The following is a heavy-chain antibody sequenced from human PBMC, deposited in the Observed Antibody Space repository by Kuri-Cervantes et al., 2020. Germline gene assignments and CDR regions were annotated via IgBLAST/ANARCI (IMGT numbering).Heavy chain of an antibody. CDR1: GGSISSYY. D-gene: IGHD3-10*01. CDR3: ARDSGYYYGMDV. CDR2: IYYSGST. J-gene: IGHJ6*02. V-gene: IGHV4-59*01. Sequence: SETLSLTCTVSGGSISSYYWSWIRQPPGKGLEWIGYIYYSGSTNYNPSPKSRVTISVDTSKNQFALKLSSVTAADTAVYYCARDSGYYYGMDVWGQGTTVTVSS.